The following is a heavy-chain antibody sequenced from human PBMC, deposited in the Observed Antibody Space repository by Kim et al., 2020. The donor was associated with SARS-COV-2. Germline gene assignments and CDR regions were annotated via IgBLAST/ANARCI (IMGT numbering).Heavy chain of an antibody. CDR3: AKDDGGSGSYYYYYYGMDV. CDR2: ISYDGSNK. CDR1: GFTFSSYG. V-gene: IGHV3-30*18. J-gene: IGHJ6*02. D-gene: IGHD3-10*01. Sequence: GGSLRLSCAASGFTFSSYGMHWVRQAPGKGLEWVAVISYDGSNKYYADSVKGRFTISRDNSKNTLYLQMNSLRAEDTAVYYCAKDDGGSGSYYYYYYGMDVWGQGTTVTVSS.